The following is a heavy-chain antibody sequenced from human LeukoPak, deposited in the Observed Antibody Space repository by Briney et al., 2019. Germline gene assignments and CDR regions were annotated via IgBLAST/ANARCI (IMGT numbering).Heavy chain of an antibody. D-gene: IGHD5-12*01. CDR2: MSSSGSTI. CDR1: GFTFTSYE. Sequence: GGSLRLSCAASGFTFTSYEMNWVRQAPGKGLEWVSYMSSSGSTIFYADSVKGRFTISRDNAMGSLYLQMTNLRAGDTAVYYCARGGIVAMDYWGQGTPVTVSS. CDR3: ARGGIVAMDY. V-gene: IGHV3-48*03. J-gene: IGHJ4*02.